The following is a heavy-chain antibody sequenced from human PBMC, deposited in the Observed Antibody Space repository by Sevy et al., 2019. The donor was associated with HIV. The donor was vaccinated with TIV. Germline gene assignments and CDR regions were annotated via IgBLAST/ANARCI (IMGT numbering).Heavy chain of an antibody. CDR2: IRYDGSNK. J-gene: IGHJ4*02. D-gene: IGHD5-12*01. V-gene: IGHV3-30*02. CDR3: AKAMSPFGVATILDY. CDR1: GFIFSSYG. Sequence: GGSLRLSCAASGFIFSSYGMHWVSQAPGKGLESVAFIRYDGSNKYYADSVKGRFTISRDNSKNTLYLQMNSLRVEDTAVYYCAKAMSPFGVATILDYWGQGTLVTVSS.